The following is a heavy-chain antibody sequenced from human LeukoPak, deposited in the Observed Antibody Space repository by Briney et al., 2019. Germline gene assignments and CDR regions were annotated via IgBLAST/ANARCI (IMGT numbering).Heavy chain of an antibody. D-gene: IGHD3-22*01. Sequence: SETLSLTCAVYGGPFSGNYWSWIRQPPGKGLEWIGEVNHSGSTNYNPSLKSRVTMSIDTSKNQFSLNLKSVTAADTAVYYCASDTYYYDSSGPRAFDIWGQGTMVTVSS. CDR2: VNHSGST. J-gene: IGHJ3*02. V-gene: IGHV4-34*01. CDR1: GGPFSGNY. CDR3: ASDTYYYDSSGPRAFDI.